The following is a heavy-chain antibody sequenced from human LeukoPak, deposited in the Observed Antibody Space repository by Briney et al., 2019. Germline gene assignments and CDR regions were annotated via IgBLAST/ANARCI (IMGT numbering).Heavy chain of an antibody. V-gene: IGHV3-48*03. CDR2: ISSSGSTI. D-gene: IGHD1-26*01. Sequence: GGSLRLSCAASGFTFSSYEMNWVRQAPGKGLEWVSYISSSGSTIYYADSVKGRFTISRDNAKNSLYLQMNSLRAEDTAVYYCARQKLWDAYYGMDVWGQGTTVTVSS. CDR1: GFTFSSYE. J-gene: IGHJ6*02. CDR3: ARQKLWDAYYGMDV.